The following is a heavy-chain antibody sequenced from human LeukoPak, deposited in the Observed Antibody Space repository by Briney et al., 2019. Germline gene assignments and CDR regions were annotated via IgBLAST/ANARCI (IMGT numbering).Heavy chain of an antibody. J-gene: IGHJ4*02. CDR3: ARGRKIAVAGTFDY. V-gene: IGHV4-34*01. D-gene: IGHD6-19*01. CDR1: GGSFSGYY. Sequence: SETLSLTCAVYGGSFSGYYWSWIRQPPGKGLEWIGEINHSGSTNYNPSLKSRVTISVDTSKNQFSLKLSSVTAADSAVYYCARGRKIAVAGTFDYWGQGTLVTVSS. CDR2: INHSGST.